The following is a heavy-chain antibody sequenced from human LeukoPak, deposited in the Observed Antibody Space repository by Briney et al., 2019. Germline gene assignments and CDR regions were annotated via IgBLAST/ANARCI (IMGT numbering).Heavy chain of an antibody. J-gene: IGHJ3*02. CDR1: GYTFTSYD. D-gene: IGHD3-10*01. Sequence: ASVKVSCKASGYTFTSYDINWVRQATGQGLEWMGWMNPNSGNTGYAQKFQGRVTITRNTSISTAYMELSSLRSEDTAVYYCARGHYYGSGSYLRRAFDIWGQGTMVTVSS. CDR3: ARGHYYGSGSYLRRAFDI. CDR2: MNPNSGNT. V-gene: IGHV1-8*03.